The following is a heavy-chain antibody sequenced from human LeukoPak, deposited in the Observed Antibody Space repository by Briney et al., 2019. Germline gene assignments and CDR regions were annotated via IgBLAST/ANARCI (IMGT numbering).Heavy chain of an antibody. CDR3: ARDSHDYCDY. CDR2: INAYNGKT. V-gene: IGHV1-18*01. J-gene: IGHJ4*02. Sequence: ASVKVSCKASGVSFSSFAVSWVRQAPGQGLEWMGWINAYNGKTNYPQKFQDRVTMTTDTSTSTAYLELRNLRADDTAVYYCARDSHDYCDYWGQGTLVTVSS. CDR1: GVSFSSFA.